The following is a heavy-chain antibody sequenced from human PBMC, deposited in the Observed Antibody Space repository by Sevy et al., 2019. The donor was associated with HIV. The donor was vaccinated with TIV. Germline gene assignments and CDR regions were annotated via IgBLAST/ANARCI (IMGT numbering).Heavy chain of an antibody. CDR3: ARSRSNYADYYFDY. V-gene: IGHV3-11*06. J-gene: IGHJ4*02. Sequence: GGSLRLSCAASGFTFSDYYMTWICQSPGKGLQWISYISSGSSYTNYADSVKGRFTISRDNAKNSLYLEIHTLRPEDTAVYYCARSRSNYADYYFDYWGQGTVVTVSS. D-gene: IGHD4-17*01. CDR2: ISSGSSYT. CDR1: GFTFSDYY.